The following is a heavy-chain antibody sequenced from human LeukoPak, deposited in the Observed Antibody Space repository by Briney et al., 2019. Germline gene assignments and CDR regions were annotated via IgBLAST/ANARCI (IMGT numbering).Heavy chain of an antibody. CDR3: AKDDEGYY. V-gene: IGHV3-7*04. J-gene: IGHJ4*02. Sequence: GALRLSCAASGFTFSKSWMSWLRQTPEKGLEWVANIKEDGSAKYCVDSVKGRFTISRDNAKNSLYLQMNSLRAEDTAVYYCAKDDEGYYWGQGILVTVSS. D-gene: IGHD3-3*01. CDR2: IKEDGSAK. CDR1: GFTFSKSW.